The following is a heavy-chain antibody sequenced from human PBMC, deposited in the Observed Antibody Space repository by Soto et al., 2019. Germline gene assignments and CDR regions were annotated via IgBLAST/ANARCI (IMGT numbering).Heavy chain of an antibody. V-gene: IGHV1-46*01. Sequence: ASVKVSCKASGYTFTSYYMHWVRQAPGQGLEWMGMINPSGGSTSYAQKFQGRVTMTRDTSTSTVYMELSSLRSEDTAVYYCARGRGGGYQPTGYFDYWGQGTLVTVSS. CDR1: GYTFTSYY. CDR3: ARGRGGGYQPTGYFDY. D-gene: IGHD3-22*01. CDR2: INPSGGST. J-gene: IGHJ4*02.